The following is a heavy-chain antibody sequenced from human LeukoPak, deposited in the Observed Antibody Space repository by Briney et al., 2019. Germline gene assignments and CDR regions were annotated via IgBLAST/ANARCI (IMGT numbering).Heavy chain of an antibody. J-gene: IGHJ3*02. CDR2: IQHSGGT. Sequence: SQTLSLTCTVSGVSISSGGYYWSWIRQPPGKGLEWIGHIQHSGGTYYSPSLRSRVTMSLDRSKNQFSLNLSSATAADTAVYYCASPMTLVLRGLAGIDAFNIWGQGTMVTVSS. V-gene: IGHV4-30-2*01. CDR1: GVSISSGGYY. D-gene: IGHD3-22*01. CDR3: ASPMTLVLRGLAGIDAFNI.